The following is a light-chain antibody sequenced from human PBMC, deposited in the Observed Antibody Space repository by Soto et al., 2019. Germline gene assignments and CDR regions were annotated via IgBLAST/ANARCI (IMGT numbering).Light chain of an antibody. Sequence: DLVLTPSPDSVSVSMVERVTINCKSSQSFLYSSNNRNYLALYQQKPGQPPKLLIYWASTLESGVPDRFSGSWSGTYSTLTIGIQPADFVTYYCQHHNIYSPLTFGQGTKVDI. V-gene: IGKV4-1*01. J-gene: IGKJ1*01. CDR1: QSFLYSSNNRNY. CDR2: WAS. CDR3: QHHNIYSPLT.